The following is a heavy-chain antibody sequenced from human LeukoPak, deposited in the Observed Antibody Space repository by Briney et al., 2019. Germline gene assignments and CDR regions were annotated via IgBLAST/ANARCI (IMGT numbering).Heavy chain of an antibody. J-gene: IGHJ4*02. CDR2: ILSDGSKE. CDR1: GFTFSSYG. V-gene: IGHV3-33*01. CDR3: ARSAPVGAHTGDFDY. Sequence: GGSLRLSCAASGFTFSSYGMHWVRQAPGKGLEWVAVILSDGSKEFYADSVKGRFTISRDNAKNSLYLQMNSLRAEDTAVYYCARSAPVGAHTGDFDYWGQGTLVTVSS. D-gene: IGHD1-26*01.